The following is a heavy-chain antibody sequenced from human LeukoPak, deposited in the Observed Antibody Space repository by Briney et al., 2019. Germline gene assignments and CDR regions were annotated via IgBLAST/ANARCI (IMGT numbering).Heavy chain of an antibody. CDR1: GFTFTKYW. CDR3: TRDSGYNAFDI. Sequence: GGSLRLSCAASGFTFTKYWMTWVRQAPGKGLEWVGNIKEDGTAKNYVVSVRGRFTISRDNAKNSLYLQMNSLRGEDTAVYYCTRDSGYNAFDIWGQGTMVTVSS. V-gene: IGHV3-7*01. CDR2: IKEDGTAK. J-gene: IGHJ3*02. D-gene: IGHD5-12*01.